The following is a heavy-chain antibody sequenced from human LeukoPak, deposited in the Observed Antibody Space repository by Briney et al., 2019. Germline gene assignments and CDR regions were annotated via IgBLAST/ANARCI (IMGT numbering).Heavy chain of an antibody. Sequence: NASETLSLTCAVYGGSFSGYYWSWIRQPPGKGLEWIGSIYYSGSTYYNPSLKSRVTISVDTSENQFSLKLNSVTDADTAVYYCASTGYSYAVNEIHAFDIWGQGTMVTVSS. CDR3: ASTGYSYAVNEIHAFDI. CDR2: IYYSGST. J-gene: IGHJ3*02. V-gene: IGHV4-34*01. CDR1: GGSFSGYY. D-gene: IGHD5-18*01.